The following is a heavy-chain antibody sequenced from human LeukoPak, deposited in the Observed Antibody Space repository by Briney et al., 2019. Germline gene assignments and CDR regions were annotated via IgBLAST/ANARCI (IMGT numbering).Heavy chain of an antibody. D-gene: IGHD1-26*01. CDR2: TYYRSRVYS. CDR1: GDSVSRTTSA. Sequence: SQTLSLTCAISGDSVSRTTSAWNWIRQSPSRGLVCLGRTYYRSRVYSDFAEYVKSRITIEPDTSKNQFSLQLNSVTPDDTAVYFCARGQTYSGRIFDYWGQGTLVTVSS. CDR3: ARGQTYSGRIFDY. J-gene: IGHJ4*02. V-gene: IGHV6-1*01.